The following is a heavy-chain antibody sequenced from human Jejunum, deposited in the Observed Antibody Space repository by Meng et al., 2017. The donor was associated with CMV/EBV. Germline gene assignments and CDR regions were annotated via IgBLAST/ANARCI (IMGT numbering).Heavy chain of an antibody. J-gene: IGHJ6*02. CDR2: VVHIFNII. V-gene: IGHV1-69*05. D-gene: IGHD2-15*01. CDR1: E. CDR3: ATKERYCSGRNCYYYGMDV. Sequence: ESRWVGNDNEQGVERMGGVVHIFNIIKDEKNFKGRVKITTDGSKSTVYMELSSLRSEDTAVYYCATKERYCSGRNCYYYGMDVWGQGTTVTVSS.